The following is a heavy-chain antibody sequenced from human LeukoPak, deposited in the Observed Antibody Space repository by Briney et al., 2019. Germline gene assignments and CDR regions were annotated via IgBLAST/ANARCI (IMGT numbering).Heavy chain of an antibody. CDR1: GGSISGHY. Sequence: SETLSLTCTVSGGSISGHYWSWIRQPPGKGLEWIGYIYHSGSTDYNPSLKSRVTISVDTSKSQFSLKLTSVTAADTAVYYCARHDSGDFPLDYWGQGTLVTVSS. CDR2: IYHSGST. D-gene: IGHD1-26*01. J-gene: IGHJ4*02. CDR3: ARHDSGDFPLDY. V-gene: IGHV4-59*08.